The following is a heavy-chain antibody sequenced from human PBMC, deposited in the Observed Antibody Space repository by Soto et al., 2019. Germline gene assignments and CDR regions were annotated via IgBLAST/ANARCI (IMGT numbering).Heavy chain of an antibody. Sequence: GGSLRLSCAASGFTFSSYAMSWVRQAPGKGLEWVSAISGSGGSTYYADSVKGRFTISRDNSKNTLYLQMNSLRAEDTAVYYCAKLRFDRLGYCSGGSCYRVNYYFDYWGQGTLVTVSS. CDR2: ISGSGGST. CDR1: GFTFSSYA. J-gene: IGHJ4*02. CDR3: AKLRFDRLGYCSGGSCYRVNYYFDY. D-gene: IGHD2-15*01. V-gene: IGHV3-23*01.